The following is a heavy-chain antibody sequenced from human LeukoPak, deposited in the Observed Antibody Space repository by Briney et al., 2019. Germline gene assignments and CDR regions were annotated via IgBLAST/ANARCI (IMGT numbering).Heavy chain of an antibody. CDR2: ISVYNGKT. CDR3: ARAPSFHDAFDI. J-gene: IGHJ3*02. CDR1: GYSCTSYG. V-gene: IGHV1-18*01. Sequence: ASVKLSCKDTGYSCTSYGNSGVRQAPAEGLEWMGWISVYNGKTNNAKKLQGRVTMTTDTSTSKAYMERRSLRADDTALYYCARAPSFHDAFDIWGQGTMVTVSS. D-gene: IGHD2-2*01.